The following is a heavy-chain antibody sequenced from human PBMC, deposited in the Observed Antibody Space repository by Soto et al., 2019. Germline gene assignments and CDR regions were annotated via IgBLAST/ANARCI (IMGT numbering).Heavy chain of an antibody. V-gene: IGHV1-69*06. CDR2: LIPIFGSA. J-gene: IGHJ4*02. D-gene: IGHD3-22*01. CDR3: ATGFYYESSGFRN. CDR1: GGTFSTYA. Sequence: VKVSCNTSGGTFSTYAVTWLLQAPGQGLEWMGGLIPIFGSATYAQKFQGRVTITADKSTNIAFMELSSLRSEDTAVYYCATGFYYESSGFRNWGQGTLVTVSS.